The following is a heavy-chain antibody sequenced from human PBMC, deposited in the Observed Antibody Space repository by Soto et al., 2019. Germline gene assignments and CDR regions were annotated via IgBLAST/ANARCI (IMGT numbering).Heavy chain of an antibody. CDR3: AREGWGASQTWYYFDY. CDR1: GGTFSSYA. D-gene: IGHD3-16*01. Sequence: VQLRQSGAEVKKAGSSVKVSCKASGGTFSSYAISWVRQAPGKGLEWMGEIIPIFGTANYAQKFQGRVTITADESTSTAYMELSSLRSEDTAVYYCAREGWGASQTWYYFDYWGQGTLVTVSS. CDR2: IIPIFGTA. V-gene: IGHV1-69*12. J-gene: IGHJ4*02.